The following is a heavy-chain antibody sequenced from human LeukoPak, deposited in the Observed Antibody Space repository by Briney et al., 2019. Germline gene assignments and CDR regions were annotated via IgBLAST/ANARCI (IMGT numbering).Heavy chain of an antibody. CDR3: ASVDYDSGGYSLDY. V-gene: IGHV4-4*02. CDR2: IYHSGST. CDR1: GGSISSSNW. D-gene: IGHD3-22*01. J-gene: IGHJ4*02. Sequence: SETLSLTCAVSGGSISSSNWWSWVRQPPGKGLEWIGEIYHSGSTNYNPSLKSRVTISVDRSKNQFSLKLNSVTAADTAVYYCASVDYDSGGYSLDYWGQGTLVTVSS.